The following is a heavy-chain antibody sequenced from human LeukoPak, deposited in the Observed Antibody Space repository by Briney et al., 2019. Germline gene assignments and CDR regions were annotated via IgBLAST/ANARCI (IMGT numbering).Heavy chain of an antibody. CDR1: SDSISSYY. Sequence: PSETLSLTCAVSSDSISSYYWSWIRQSPGKGLEWIGYIHYTGTTSYNPSLKSRVTISVDTSKNQFSLTLSSVTAADTAVYYCARDRDDSSTYYFRLDPWGQGTLVTVSS. CDR3: ARDRDDSSTYYFRLDP. D-gene: IGHD3-22*01. CDR2: IHYTGTT. V-gene: IGHV4-59*01. J-gene: IGHJ5*02.